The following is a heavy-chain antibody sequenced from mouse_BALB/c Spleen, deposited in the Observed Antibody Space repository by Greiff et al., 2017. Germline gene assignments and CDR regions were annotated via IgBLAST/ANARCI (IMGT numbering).Heavy chain of an antibody. CDR2: IAPGSGST. D-gene: IGHD1-1*01. V-gene: IGHV1S41*01. J-gene: IGHJ4*01. CDR3: ARSGLLLYYYAMDY. Sequence: DLVKPGASVKLSCKASGYTFTSYWINWIKQRPGQGLEWIGRIAPGSGSTYYNEMFKGKATLTVDTSSSTAYIQLSSLSSEDSAAYFCARSGLLLYYYAMDYWGQGTSVTVSS. CDR1: GYTFTSYW.